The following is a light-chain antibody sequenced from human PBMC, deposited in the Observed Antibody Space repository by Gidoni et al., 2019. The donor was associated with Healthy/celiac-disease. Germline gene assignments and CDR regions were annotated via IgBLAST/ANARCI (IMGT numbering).Light chain of an antibody. CDR2: AAS. CDR3: QQSYSTPFT. V-gene: IGKV1-39*01. Sequence: DIQITQSPSSLSASVGDRVTITFRASQSISSYLNWYRQKPGKAPKLLIYAASSLQSGVPSRFSGSGSGTDFTITISSMQPEDFATYYCQQSYSTPFTFGPGTKVDSK. J-gene: IGKJ3*01. CDR1: QSISSY.